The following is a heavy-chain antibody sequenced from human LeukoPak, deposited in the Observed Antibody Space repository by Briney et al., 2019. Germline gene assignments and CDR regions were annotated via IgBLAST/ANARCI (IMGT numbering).Heavy chain of an antibody. CDR1: GGSISSYY. J-gene: IGHJ4*02. CDR2: IYYSGST. V-gene: IGHV4-59*12. D-gene: IGHD3-9*01. CDR3: ARDVHDILPTY. Sequence: SETLSLTCTVSGGSISSYYWSWIRQPPGKGLEWIGYIYYSGSTNYNPSLKSRVTISVDTSKNQFSLKLRSVTAADTAVYYCARDVHDILPTYWGQGTLVTVSS.